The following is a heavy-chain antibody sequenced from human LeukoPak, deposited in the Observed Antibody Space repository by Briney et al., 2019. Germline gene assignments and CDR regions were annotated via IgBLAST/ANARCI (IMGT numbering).Heavy chain of an antibody. D-gene: IGHD3-10*01. CDR2: IYYSGST. J-gene: IGHJ3*02. CDR3: ARQGRGSGSSAFDI. CDR1: GGSISSYY. V-gene: IGHV4-59*08. Sequence: SETLSLTCTVSGGSISSYYWSWIRQPPGKGLEWIGYIYYSGSTNYNPSLKSRVTISVDTSKNQFSLKLSSVTAADTAVYYCARQGRGSGSSAFDIWGQGTMVTVSS.